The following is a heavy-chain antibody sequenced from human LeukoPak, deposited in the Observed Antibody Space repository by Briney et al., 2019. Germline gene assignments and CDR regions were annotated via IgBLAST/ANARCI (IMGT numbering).Heavy chain of an antibody. J-gene: IGHJ6*03. V-gene: IGHV4-4*09. CDR1: GGSISSYY. D-gene: IGHD5-18*01. Sequence: SETLSLTCTVSGGSISSYYWSWIRQPPGKGLEWIGYIYTSGSTNYNPSLKSRVTISVDTSKNQFSLKLSSVTAADTAVYYCARSGYSYGSNYYYYYMDVWGKGTTVTVSS. CDR3: ARSGYSYGSNYYYYYMDV. CDR2: IYTSGST.